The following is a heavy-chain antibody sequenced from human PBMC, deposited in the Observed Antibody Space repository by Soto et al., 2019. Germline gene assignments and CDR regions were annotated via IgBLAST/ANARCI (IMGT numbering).Heavy chain of an antibody. CDR2: IIPIFGTA. V-gene: IGHV1-69*13. D-gene: IGHD4-4*01. Sequence: GASVKVSCKASGGTFSSYAISWVRQAPGQGLEWMGGIIPIFGTANYAQKFQGRVTITADESTSTAYMELSSLRSEDTAVYYCASSMSNLRHAEYFQHWGQGTLVTVSS. CDR3: ASSMSNLRHAEYFQH. J-gene: IGHJ1*01. CDR1: GGTFSSYA.